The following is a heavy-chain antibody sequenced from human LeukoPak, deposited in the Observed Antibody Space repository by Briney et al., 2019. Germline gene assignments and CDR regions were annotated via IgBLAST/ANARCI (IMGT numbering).Heavy chain of an antibody. D-gene: IGHD2-8*01. CDR3: TRDLVLMVYAIDY. J-gene: IGHJ4*02. CDR1: GFTFSSYS. CDR2: ISSSSSYI. V-gene: IGHV3-21*01. Sequence: GGSLRLSCAASGFTFSSYSMNWVRQAPGKGLEWVSSISSSSSYIYYADSVEGRFTISRDNAKNSLYLQMNSLRAEDTAVYYCTRDLVLMVYAIDYWGQGTLVTVSS.